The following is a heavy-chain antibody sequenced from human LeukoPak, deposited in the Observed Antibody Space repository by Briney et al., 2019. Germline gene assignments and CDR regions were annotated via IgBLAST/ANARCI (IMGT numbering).Heavy chain of an antibody. J-gene: IGHJ4*02. CDR3: ARTHRLLWFGKLDY. Sequence: SETLSLTCTVSGYSISSGYYWGWIRQPPGKGLEWIGSIYHSGSTYYNPSLKSRVTISVDTSKNQFSLKLSSVTAADTAVYYCARTHRLLWFGKLDYWGQGTLVTVSS. V-gene: IGHV4-38-2*02. CDR2: IYHSGST. CDR1: GYSISSGYY. D-gene: IGHD3-10*01.